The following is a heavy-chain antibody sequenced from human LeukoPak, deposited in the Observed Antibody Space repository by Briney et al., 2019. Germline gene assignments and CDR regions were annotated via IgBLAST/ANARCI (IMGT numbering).Heavy chain of an antibody. D-gene: IGHD1-26*01. J-gene: IGHJ4*02. CDR2: ISISDSTI. CDR1: GFTFSSYE. V-gene: IGHV3-48*03. Sequence: GGSLRLSCAASGFTFSSYEMNWVRQTPGKGLERISHISISDSTISYADSVKGRFTISRDNAKNSLFLQMNSLRAEDTAVYYCARGRGSYYFDYWGEGTLVTVSS. CDR3: ARGRGSYYFDY.